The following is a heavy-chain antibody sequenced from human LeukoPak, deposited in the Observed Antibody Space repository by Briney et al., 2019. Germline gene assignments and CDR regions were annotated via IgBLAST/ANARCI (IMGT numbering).Heavy chain of an antibody. J-gene: IGHJ6*04. CDR2: ISSSGSTI. Sequence: GGSLRLSCAASGFTFSSYEMNWVRQAPGKGLEWVSYISSSGSTIYYADSVKGRFTISRDNAKNSLYLQMNSLRAEDTAVYYCAGDEGDRAGWDYYYYGMDVWGKGTTVTVSS. D-gene: IGHD2-21*02. CDR1: GFTFSSYE. V-gene: IGHV3-48*03. CDR3: AGDEGDRAGWDYYYYGMDV.